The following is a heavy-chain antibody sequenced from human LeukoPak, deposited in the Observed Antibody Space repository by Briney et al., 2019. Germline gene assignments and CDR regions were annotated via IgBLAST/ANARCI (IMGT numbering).Heavy chain of an antibody. D-gene: IGHD1-26*01. CDR2: ISSSSSSSYI. CDR1: GFTFSSYS. Sequence: GGSLRLSCAASGFTFSSYSMNWVRQAPGKGLEWVSYISSSSSSSYIYYADSVKGRFTISRDNAKKSLYLQMNSLRAEDTAVYYCAVFPFGLWLSGSYYEEGNSWGQGTLVTVSS. V-gene: IGHV3-21*01. CDR3: AVFPFGLWLSGSYYEEGNS. J-gene: IGHJ4*02.